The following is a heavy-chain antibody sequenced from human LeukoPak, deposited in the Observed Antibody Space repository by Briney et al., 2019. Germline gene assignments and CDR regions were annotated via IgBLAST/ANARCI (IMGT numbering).Heavy chain of an antibody. CDR3: ARGWRDSGDY. Sequence: GASVKVSCKVSGYTFTSYYMHWVRQAPGQGLEWMGIINPSGGSTSYAQKFQGRVNMTRDMSTSTVYMELSSLRSEDTAVYYCARGWRDSGDYWGQGTLVTVSS. CDR2: INPSGGST. D-gene: IGHD1-26*01. J-gene: IGHJ4*02. V-gene: IGHV1-46*01. CDR1: GYTFTSYY.